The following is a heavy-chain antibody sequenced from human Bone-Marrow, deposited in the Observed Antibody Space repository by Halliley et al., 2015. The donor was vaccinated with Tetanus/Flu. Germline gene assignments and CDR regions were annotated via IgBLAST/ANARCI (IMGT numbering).Heavy chain of an antibody. Sequence: GSTNYNPSLKSRVTISVDRTKNQFSLNLSAVTAADTAVYYCAREGHPYGSQAQTRNNWFDPWGQGILVTVSS. CDR3: AREGHPYGSQAQTRNNWFDP. V-gene: IGHV4-59*01. CDR2: GST. J-gene: IGHJ5*02. D-gene: IGHD3-10*01.